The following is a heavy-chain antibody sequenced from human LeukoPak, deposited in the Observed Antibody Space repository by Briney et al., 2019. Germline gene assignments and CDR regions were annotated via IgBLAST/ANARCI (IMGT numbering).Heavy chain of an antibody. CDR1: GFIFRDHA. CDR3: SRNSGALTGWPFDI. D-gene: IGHD5-12*01. Sequence: GGSLRLSCTASGFIFRDHAMSWFRQAPGKGLEWVGFIRTRTYSETTEHAASVKGRFTISRDDSNDIAYLQMNSLKTEDTAVYYCSRNSGALTGWPFDIWGQGTMVTVPS. CDR2: IRTRTYSETT. V-gene: IGHV3-49*03. J-gene: IGHJ3*02.